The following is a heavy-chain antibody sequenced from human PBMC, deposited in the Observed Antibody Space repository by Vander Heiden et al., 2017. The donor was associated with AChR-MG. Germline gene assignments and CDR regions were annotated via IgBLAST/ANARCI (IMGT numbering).Heavy chain of an antibody. Sequence: EVQLLESGGGLVQPGGSLRLSCAASGFTFSSYAMSWVRQAPGKGLGWVSAISGSGGSTYYADSVKGRFTISRDNSKNTLYLQMNSLRAEDTAVYYCAKAEQWAYYFDYWGQGTLVTVSS. D-gene: IGHD6-19*01. CDR2: ISGSGGST. CDR1: GFTFSSYA. CDR3: AKAEQWAYYFDY. V-gene: IGHV3-23*01. J-gene: IGHJ4*02.